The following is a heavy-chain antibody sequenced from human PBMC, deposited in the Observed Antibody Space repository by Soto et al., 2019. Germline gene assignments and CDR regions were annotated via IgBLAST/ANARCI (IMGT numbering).Heavy chain of an antibody. CDR1: GGSVSSGSYY. J-gene: IGHJ4*02. CDR2: LYYSGST. V-gene: IGHV4-61*01. D-gene: IGHD6-19*01. Sequence: QVQLQESGPGLVKPSETLSLTCTVSGGSVSSGSYYWSWIRQPPGKGLEWIGYLYYSGSTNYNPSLKSRVTISVDTSKNQFSLKLSSVTAADTAVYYCARERYSSGWYVGLIDYWGQGTLVTVSS. CDR3: ARERYSSGWYVGLIDY.